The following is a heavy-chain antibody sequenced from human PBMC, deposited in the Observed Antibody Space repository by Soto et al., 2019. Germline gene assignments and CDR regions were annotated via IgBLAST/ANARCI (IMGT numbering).Heavy chain of an antibody. CDR2: IYHSGST. J-gene: IGHJ6*02. D-gene: IGHD1-26*01. V-gene: IGHV4-30-2*01. CDR3: ARVSGSYYYGMDV. CDR1: GGSISSGGYS. Sequence: SETLSLTCAVSGGSISSGGYSWSWIRQPPGKGLEWIGYIYHSGSTNYNPSLKSRVTISVDKSKNQFSLKLTSVTAADTAVYYCARVSGSYYYGMDVWGQGTTVTVSS.